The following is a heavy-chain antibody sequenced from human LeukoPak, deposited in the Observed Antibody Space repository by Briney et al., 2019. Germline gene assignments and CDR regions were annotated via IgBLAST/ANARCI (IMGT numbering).Heavy chain of an antibody. V-gene: IGHV3-23*01. Sequence: GGSLRLSCAASGFTFSSYAMSWVRQAPGKGPEWVSAISGSGGSTYYADSVKGRFTISRDNSKNTLYLQMNSLRAEDTAVYYCAKDIYGSGSYYIDYWGQGTLVTVSS. D-gene: IGHD3-10*01. J-gene: IGHJ4*02. CDR1: GFTFSSYA. CDR2: ISGSGGST. CDR3: AKDIYGSGSYYIDY.